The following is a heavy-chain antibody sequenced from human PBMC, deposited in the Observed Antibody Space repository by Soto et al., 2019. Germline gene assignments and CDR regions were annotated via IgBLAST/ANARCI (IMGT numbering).Heavy chain of an antibody. D-gene: IGHD6-19*01. CDR1: GYTFTSYG. J-gene: IGHJ4*02. CDR3: ARASDGYRSAWYVGYFDY. CDR2: IRAYTGYT. V-gene: IGHV1-18*04. Sequence: QVQLVQSGGEVRKPGASVKVSCKASGYTFTSYGVSWVRQAPGQGLEWMGWIRAYTGYTNYAQKFQGRVTITTDTTTSTAYMELRSLISDDTAVYYCARASDGYRSAWYVGYFDYWGQGTLVTVSS.